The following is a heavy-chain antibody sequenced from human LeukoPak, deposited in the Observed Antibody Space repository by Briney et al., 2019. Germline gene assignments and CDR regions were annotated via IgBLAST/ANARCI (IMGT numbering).Heavy chain of an antibody. CDR3: ARERQQLVYHYYYMDV. CDR2: IDHSGST. Sequence: PSETLSLTCTVSGYSISSGYYWGWIRQPPGKGLEWTGSIDHSGSTYYNPSLKSRITISVDTSKNQFSLKLSSVTAADTAVYYCARERQQLVYHYYYMDVWGKGTTVTISS. D-gene: IGHD6-13*01. V-gene: IGHV4-38-2*02. J-gene: IGHJ6*03. CDR1: GYSISSGYY.